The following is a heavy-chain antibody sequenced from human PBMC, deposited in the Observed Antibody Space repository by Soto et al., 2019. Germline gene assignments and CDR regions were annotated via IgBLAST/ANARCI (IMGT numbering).Heavy chain of an antibody. Sequence: ASVKVYCKASGFTFTGYYMHLVRQAPGQGLEWIGWINPNSGVANYAQKFHDWVTITRDTSITTAYMELSGLKSDDTAVYFCAKDDAGHPDFWGQGTLVTVSS. J-gene: IGHJ4*02. D-gene: IGHD6-13*01. V-gene: IGHV1-2*04. CDR3: AKDDAGHPDF. CDR2: INPNSGVA. CDR1: GFTFTGYY.